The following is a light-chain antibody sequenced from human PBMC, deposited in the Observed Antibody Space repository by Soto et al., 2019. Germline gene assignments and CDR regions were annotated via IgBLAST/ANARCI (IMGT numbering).Light chain of an antibody. Sequence: IVMSQSPATLSVCPGETATLSCRASQSVAGNLAWYQQKPGQPPRLLIYGVSTRATGVPARFSGSGSETDFSLTISSLQIEDFALYYCQQSNNWPPLTFGGGTKVDI. CDR3: QQSNNWPPLT. J-gene: IGKJ4*01. CDR2: GVS. CDR1: QSVAGN. V-gene: IGKV3-15*01.